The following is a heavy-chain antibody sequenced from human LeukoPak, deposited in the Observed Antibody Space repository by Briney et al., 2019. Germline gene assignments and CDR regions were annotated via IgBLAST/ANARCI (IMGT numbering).Heavy chain of an antibody. CDR3: ARGWHYGELDN. D-gene: IGHD4-17*01. CDR2: IYYSGST. J-gene: IGHJ4*02. Sequence: ETLSLTCTVSGGSISRYYGRGLRQPPGEGGEGIGYIYYSGSTNYNPSLKSRVNISVDTSKNQFCLKLSSVTAADTAVYYCARGWHYGELDNWGQGTLVTVSS. V-gene: IGHV4-59*01. CDR1: GGSISRYY.